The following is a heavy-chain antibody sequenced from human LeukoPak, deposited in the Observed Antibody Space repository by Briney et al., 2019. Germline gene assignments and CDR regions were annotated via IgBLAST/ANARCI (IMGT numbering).Heavy chain of an antibody. V-gene: IGHV3-23*01. Sequence: PGRSLRLSCVASGFIFSDYGMSWVRQTPGKGLEWVSNIGGSGVTTYYADSVKGRFTISRDNSKNTLFLQLNSLRAEDTALYYCAKDQGYGESDYWGQGTLVTVSS. CDR2: IGGSGVTT. CDR1: GFIFSDYG. J-gene: IGHJ4*02. D-gene: IGHD4/OR15-4a*01. CDR3: AKDQGYGESDY.